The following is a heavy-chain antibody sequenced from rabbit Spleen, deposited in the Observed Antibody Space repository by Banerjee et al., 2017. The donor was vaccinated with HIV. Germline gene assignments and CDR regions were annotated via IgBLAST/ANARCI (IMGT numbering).Heavy chain of an antibody. CDR1: GFSFSSGYY. CDR2: IYAGSSGRA. J-gene: IGHJ4*01. CDR3: ARGFYTYDDYANFYGYYFNL. Sequence: QSLEESGGGLVKPGASLTLTCKASGFSFSSGYYMCWVRQAPGKGLEWIACIYAGSSGRAYYASWTKGRFTISETSSTTMTLQMTSLTAADTATYFCARGFYTYDDYANFYGYYFNLWGPGTLVTVS. D-gene: IGHD2-1*01. V-gene: IGHV1S40*01.